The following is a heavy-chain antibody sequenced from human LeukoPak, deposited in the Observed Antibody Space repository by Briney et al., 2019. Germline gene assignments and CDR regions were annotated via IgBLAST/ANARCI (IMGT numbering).Heavy chain of an antibody. CDR1: GGSISSSSYY. CDR2: IYYSGST. J-gene: IGHJ4*02. V-gene: IGHV4-39*07. Sequence: SETLSLTCTVSGGSISSSSYYWGWVRQPPGKGLEWIGSIYYSGSTYYNPSLKSRVTISVDTSKNQFSLKLSSVTAADTAVYYCASAGPSSGYYDSSGSVFDYWGQGTLVTVSS. CDR3: ASAGPSSGYYDSSGSVFDY. D-gene: IGHD3-22*01.